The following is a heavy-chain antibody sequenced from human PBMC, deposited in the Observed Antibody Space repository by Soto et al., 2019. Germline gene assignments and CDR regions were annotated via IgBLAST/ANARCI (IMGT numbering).Heavy chain of an antibody. CDR3: ASPKIAFYNWFDP. CDR1: GDSVSSNSAA. V-gene: IGHV6-1*01. CDR2: TFYRSKWYN. Sequence: PSQTLSLTCAISGDSVSSNSAAWSWIRQSPSRGLEWLGRTFYRSKWYNDYAVSVKGRITINPDTSKNQFSLKLSSVTAADTAVYYCASPKIAFYNWFDPWGQGTLVTVSS. J-gene: IGHJ5*02. D-gene: IGHD3-3*02.